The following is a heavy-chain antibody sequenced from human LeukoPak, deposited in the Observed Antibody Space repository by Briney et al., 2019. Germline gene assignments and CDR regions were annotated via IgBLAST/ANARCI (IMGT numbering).Heavy chain of an antibody. CDR2: IYHSGST. D-gene: IGHD6-19*01. J-gene: IGHJ4*02. Sequence: SETLSLTRTVSGYSISSGYYWGWIRQPPGKGLEWIGSIYHSGSTYYNPSLKSRVTISVDTSKNQFSLKLSSVTAADTAVYYCARDDEVAGTFSDYWGQGTLVTVSS. V-gene: IGHV4-38-2*02. CDR3: ARDDEVAGTFSDY. CDR1: GYSISSGYY.